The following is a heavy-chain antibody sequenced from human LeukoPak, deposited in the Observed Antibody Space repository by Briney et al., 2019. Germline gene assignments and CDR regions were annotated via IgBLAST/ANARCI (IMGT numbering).Heavy chain of an antibody. CDR2: INKEGNEE. J-gene: IGHJ6*02. CDR1: GFTFKDYW. V-gene: IGHV3-7*01. Sequence: GGSLRLSCAASGFTFKDYWMSWVRQAPGKGPEWVANINKEGNEEHFVDSVKGRFTVSRDNAKNSLFLQMNSLRVEDTAVYYCATYKNWVAGDVWGQGTTVSVSS. CDR3: ATYKNWVAGDV. D-gene: IGHD7-27*01.